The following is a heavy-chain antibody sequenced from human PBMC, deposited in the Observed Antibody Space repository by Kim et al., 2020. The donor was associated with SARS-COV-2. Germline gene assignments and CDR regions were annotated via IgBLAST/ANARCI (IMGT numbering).Heavy chain of an antibody. J-gene: IGHJ4*02. CDR3: ATYVGYYYDSSGLDY. CDR2: FDPEDGET. Sequence: ASVKVSCKVSGYTLTELSMHWVRQAPGKGLEWMGGFDPEDGETIYAKKFQGRVTMTEDTYTDTAYKELSSLRSEDTAVYYCATYVGYYYDSSGLDYWGQGTLVTVSS. CDR1: GYTLTELS. V-gene: IGHV1-24*01. D-gene: IGHD3-22*01.